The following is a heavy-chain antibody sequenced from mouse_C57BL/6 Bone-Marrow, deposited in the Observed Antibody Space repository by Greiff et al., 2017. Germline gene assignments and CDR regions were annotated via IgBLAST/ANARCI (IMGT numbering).Heavy chain of an antibody. V-gene: IGHV14-1*01. CDR1: GFNIKDYY. CDR3: TTPTVAYV. CDR2: IDPEDGDT. D-gene: IGHD1-1*01. J-gene: IGHJ1*03. Sequence: VQLQQSGAELVRPGASVKVSCTASGFNIKDYYMHWVKQRPEQGLEWIGRIDPEDGDTEYAPKFKGKATMTADKSSNTAYLQLSSLTSEDTAVYYCTTPTVAYVWGTGTTGTVSS.